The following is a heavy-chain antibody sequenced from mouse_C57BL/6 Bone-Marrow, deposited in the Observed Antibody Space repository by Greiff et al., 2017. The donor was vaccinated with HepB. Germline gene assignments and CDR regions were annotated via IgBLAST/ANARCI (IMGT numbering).Heavy chain of an antibody. V-gene: IGHV1-81*01. CDR2: IYPRSGNT. CDR1: GYTFTSYG. CDR3: ARSNYDYGGNAMDY. Sequence: QVQLKESGAELARPGASVKLSCKASGYTFTSYGISWVKQRTGQGLEWIGEIYPRSGNTYYNEKFKGKATLTADKSSSTAYMELRSLTSEDSAVYFCARSNYDYGGNAMDYWGQGTSVTVSS. D-gene: IGHD2-4*01. J-gene: IGHJ4*01.